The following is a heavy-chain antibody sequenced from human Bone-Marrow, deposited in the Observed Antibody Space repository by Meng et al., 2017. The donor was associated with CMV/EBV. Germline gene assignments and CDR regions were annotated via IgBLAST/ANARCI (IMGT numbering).Heavy chain of an antibody. CDR2: MSYDGNNK. J-gene: IGHJ4*02. D-gene: IGHD5-24*01. V-gene: IGHV3-30-3*01. CDR3: AREGKDGYNWGYFDY. CDR1: GYTFTEYY. Sequence: SCKASGYTFTEYYVHWVRQAPGKGLEWLAVMSYDGNNKYFADSVKGRFTISRDNSKNTLYLQVNSLRVEDKAVYYCAREGKDGYNWGYFDYWGQGTLVTVSS.